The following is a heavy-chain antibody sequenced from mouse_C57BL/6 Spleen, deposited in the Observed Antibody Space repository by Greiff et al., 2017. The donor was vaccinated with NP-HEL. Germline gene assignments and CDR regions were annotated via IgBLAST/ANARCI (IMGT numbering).Heavy chain of an antibody. CDR3: ARAITTVVGYYAMDY. CDR2: INPGSSGT. V-gene: IGHV1-54*01. CDR1: GYAFTNYL. D-gene: IGHD1-1*01. Sequence: QVHVKQSGAELVRPGTSVKVSCKASGYAFTNYLIEWVKQRPGQGLEWIGVINPGSSGTNYNEKFKGKATLTADKSSSTAYMQLSSLTSEDSAVYFCARAITTVVGYYAMDYWGQGTSVTVSS. J-gene: IGHJ4*01.